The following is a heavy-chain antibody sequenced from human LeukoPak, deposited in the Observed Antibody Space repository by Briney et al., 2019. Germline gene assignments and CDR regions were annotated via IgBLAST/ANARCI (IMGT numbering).Heavy chain of an antibody. D-gene: IGHD5/OR15-5a*01. CDR3: ARGGRLVDC. CDR2: IIHSGVST. CDR1: GFTFSSYS. Sequence: GGSLRLSCAASGFTFSSYSMSWVRQAPGKGLEWVSSIIHSGVSTYYADSVKGRFTLSRDNSKNTLYLQMNSLRAEDTAVYYCARGGRLVDCWGQGTLVTVSS. J-gene: IGHJ4*02. V-gene: IGHV3-23*01.